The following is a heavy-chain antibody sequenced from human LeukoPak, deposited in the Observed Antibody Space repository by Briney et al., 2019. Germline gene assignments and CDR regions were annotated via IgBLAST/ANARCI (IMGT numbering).Heavy chain of an antibody. CDR3: AKDLLNY. CDR1: GFTFGRLA. CDR2: ISGSGGST. Sequence: GGTLRLSCAASGFTFGRLAMSWVRQAPGKGLEWVSAISGSGGSTYYADSVKGRFTISRDDSKNTLYLQMNSLRAEDTAVYYCAKDLLNYWGQGTLVTVSS. V-gene: IGHV3-23*01. D-gene: IGHD2-15*01. J-gene: IGHJ4*02.